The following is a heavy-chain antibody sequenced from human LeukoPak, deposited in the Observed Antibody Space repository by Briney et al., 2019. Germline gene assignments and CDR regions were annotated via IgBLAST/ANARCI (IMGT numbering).Heavy chain of an antibody. Sequence: PGGSLRLSCAASRFTFSSYGMHWVRQAPGKGLEWVAVISYDGSNKYYADSVKGRFTISRDNSKNTLYLQMNSLRAGDTAVYYCAKDPRTIGNYWGQGTLVTVSS. CDR2: ISYDGSNK. J-gene: IGHJ4*02. D-gene: IGHD2-8*01. V-gene: IGHV3-30*18. CDR3: AKDPRTIGNY. CDR1: RFTFSSYG.